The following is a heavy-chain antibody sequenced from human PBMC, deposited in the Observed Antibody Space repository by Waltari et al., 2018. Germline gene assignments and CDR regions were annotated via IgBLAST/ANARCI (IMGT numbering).Heavy chain of an antibody. D-gene: IGHD1-26*01. CDR1: GFIFSNYE. Sequence: EVQLVESGGGLVQPGGSLRLSCAASGFIFSNYEMNWVRQTPGKGLEWVSYVSVSGKTMYNVESVKGRFTISRDNAKNSLHLQMNSLRAEDTAVYYCARAYSGSYYRYFEYWGQGALVTVSS. J-gene: IGHJ1*01. CDR2: VSVSGKTM. V-gene: IGHV3-48*03. CDR3: ARAYSGSYYRYFEY.